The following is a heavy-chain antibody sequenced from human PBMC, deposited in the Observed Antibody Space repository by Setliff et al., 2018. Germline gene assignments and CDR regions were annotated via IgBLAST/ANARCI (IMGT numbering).Heavy chain of an antibody. V-gene: IGHV4-61*09. CDR2: FHTGGAT. CDR3: ARESATIGEFPLYYFDK. Sequence: SETLSLTCSVSGGSISSGGFYWSWIRQSAGRGLEWIGHFHTGGATDYNLSLKSRVTISLDSSKNQFSLRLSSVTAADAAVYFCARESATIGEFPLYYFDKWGQGIPFTVSS. CDR1: GGSISSGGFY. J-gene: IGHJ4*02. D-gene: IGHD3-10*01.